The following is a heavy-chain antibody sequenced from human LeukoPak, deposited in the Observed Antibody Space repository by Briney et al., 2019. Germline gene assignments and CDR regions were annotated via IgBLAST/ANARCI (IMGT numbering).Heavy chain of an antibody. J-gene: IGHJ4*02. Sequence: PSETLSLTCAVSGDSITNPKWWSWIRQPPGKGLEWIGNIYYSGSANHNPSLKSRVTISVDTSKNQFSLKLSSVTAADTAVYYCERGSIGYSYGHYFDYWGQGTLVTVSS. CDR3: ERGSIGYSYGHYFDY. CDR1: GDSITNPKW. V-gene: IGHV4-59*11. D-gene: IGHD5-18*01. CDR2: IYYSGSA.